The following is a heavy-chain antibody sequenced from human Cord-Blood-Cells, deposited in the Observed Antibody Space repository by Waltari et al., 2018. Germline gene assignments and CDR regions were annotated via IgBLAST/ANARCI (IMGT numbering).Heavy chain of an antibody. J-gene: IGHJ4*02. Sequence: EVQLVESGGGLVKPGGSLRLSCAASGFTFSSYSMNWVRQAPGKGLEGVSSISGSSSYIYDADSVKGRFTISRDNAKNSLYLQMNSLRAEDTAVYYCARDQGYYDSSGYYFDYWGQGTLVTVSS. CDR3: ARDQGYYDSSGYYFDY. D-gene: IGHD3-22*01. CDR1: GFTFSSYS. CDR2: ISGSSSYI. V-gene: IGHV3-21*01.